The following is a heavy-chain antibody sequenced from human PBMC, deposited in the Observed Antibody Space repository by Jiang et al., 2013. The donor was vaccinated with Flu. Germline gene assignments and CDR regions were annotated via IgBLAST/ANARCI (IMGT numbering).Heavy chain of an antibody. V-gene: IGHV4-4*09. Sequence: GPGLVKPSGDPVPHLQCLWCLHKSLFWSWIRHSPGRGLEWIGHIDASGGTSYTPSLRGRVIMSVDTSKSQVSLYLSTVTAADTAVYYCVRQGDYGDSVGARDHFDYWGQGIVVTV. D-gene: IGHD4-17*01. CDR1: CLHKSLF. CDR2: IDASGGT. CDR3: VRQGDYGDSVGARDHFDY. J-gene: IGHJ4*02.